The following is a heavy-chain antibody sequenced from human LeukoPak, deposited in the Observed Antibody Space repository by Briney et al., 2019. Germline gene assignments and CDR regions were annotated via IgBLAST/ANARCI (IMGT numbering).Heavy chain of an antibody. CDR2: IIPIFGTA. CDR3: ARQEGCSSTSCYGDFDY. Sequence: GASVKVSCKASGGTFSSYAISWVRQAPGQGLEWMGGIIPIFGTANYAQKFQGRVTITADESTSTAYMELSSLRSEDTAVYYCARQEGCSSTSCYGDFDYWGREPWSPSPQ. CDR1: GGTFSSYA. D-gene: IGHD2-2*01. V-gene: IGHV1-69*01. J-gene: IGHJ4*02.